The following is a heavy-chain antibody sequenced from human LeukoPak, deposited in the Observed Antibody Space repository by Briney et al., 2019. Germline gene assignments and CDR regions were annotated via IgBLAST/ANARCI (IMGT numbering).Heavy chain of an antibody. V-gene: IGHV3-23*01. D-gene: IGHD6-19*01. CDR1: GFTFSSYA. CDR3: AFGPHQQWLLADY. J-gene: IGHJ4*01. Sequence: GRSLRLSCAASGFTFSSYAMGWVRQAPGKGLQWVSAISGSGASTYYADSLNGRFPISRDNTKKTLYLQMNSLGGDDTAMYYCAFGPHQQWLLADYWGQGTLVTVSS. CDR2: ISGSGAST.